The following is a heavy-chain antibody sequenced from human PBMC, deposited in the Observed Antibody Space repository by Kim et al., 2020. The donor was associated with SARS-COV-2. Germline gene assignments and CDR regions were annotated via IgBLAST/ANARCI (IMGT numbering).Heavy chain of an antibody. Sequence: GGSLRLSCAASGFTFSSYGMHWVRQAPGKGLEWVAVIWYDGSNKYYADSVKGRFTISRDNSKNTLYLQMNSLRAEDTAVYYCARELPTETIYCSGGSCYFFRPPYGMDVWGQGTTVTVSS. J-gene: IGHJ6*02. D-gene: IGHD2-15*01. CDR3: ARELPTETIYCSGGSCYFFRPPYGMDV. V-gene: IGHV3-33*01. CDR2: IWYDGSNK. CDR1: GFTFSSYG.